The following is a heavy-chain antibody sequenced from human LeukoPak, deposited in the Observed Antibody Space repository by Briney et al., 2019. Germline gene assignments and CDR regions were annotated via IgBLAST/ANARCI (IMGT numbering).Heavy chain of an antibody. V-gene: IGHV4-59*08. CDR1: GGSISSYY. D-gene: IGHD2-15*01. Sequence: SETLSLTCTVSGGSISSYYWSWIRQPPGKGLERIGYIYYSGSTNYNPSLKSRVTISVDTSKNQFSLKLSSVTAADTAVYYCASTYCSGGSCYYGYWGQGTLVTVSS. CDR3: ASTYCSGGSCYYGY. J-gene: IGHJ4*02. CDR2: IYYSGST.